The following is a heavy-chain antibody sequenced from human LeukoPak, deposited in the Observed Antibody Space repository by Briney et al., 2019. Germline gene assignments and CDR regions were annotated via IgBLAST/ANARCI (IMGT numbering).Heavy chain of an antibody. J-gene: IGHJ3*02. V-gene: IGHV3-15*01. CDR2: IKSKTDGGTT. Sequence: PGGSLRLSCAASGFTFRNAWMSWVRQAPGKGLEWVGRIKSKTDGGTTDYAAPVKGRFTISRDDSKNTLYLQMNSLKTEDTAVYYCTSARIYSSSWYWDAFDIWGQGTMVTVSS. D-gene: IGHD6-13*01. CDR1: GFTFRNAW. CDR3: TSARIYSSSWYWDAFDI.